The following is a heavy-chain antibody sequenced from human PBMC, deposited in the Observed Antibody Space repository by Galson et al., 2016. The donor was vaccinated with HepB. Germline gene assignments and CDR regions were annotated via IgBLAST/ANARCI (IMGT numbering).Heavy chain of an antibody. J-gene: IGHJ6*03. Sequence: SLRLSCAASGFPFSSYSMNWVRQAPGKGLEWVSSISGSYYTNYADSVKGRFTISRDNAKNSVYLQISSLRAEDTAVYYCASDTLVVSRGVIFYMDVWGKGTTVTVAS. D-gene: IGHD3-10*01. CDR1: GFPFSSYS. CDR3: ASDTLVVSRGVIFYMDV. CDR2: ISGSYYT. V-gene: IGHV3-21*01.